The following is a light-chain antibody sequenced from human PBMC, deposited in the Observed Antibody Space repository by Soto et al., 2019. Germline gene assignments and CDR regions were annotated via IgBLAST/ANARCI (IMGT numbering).Light chain of an antibody. CDR3: QQYGSSPLT. CDR2: GAS. V-gene: IGKV3-20*01. CDR1: QSVSSTY. J-gene: IGKJ4*01. Sequence: DIVLTQSPGTLSLSPGERATLSCRASQSVSSTYLAWYQQTPGQAPRLLIYGASSRATGIPARFSGSGSGTGFTLTISRLEPEDFAVYYCQQYGSSPLTFGGGTKVEIK.